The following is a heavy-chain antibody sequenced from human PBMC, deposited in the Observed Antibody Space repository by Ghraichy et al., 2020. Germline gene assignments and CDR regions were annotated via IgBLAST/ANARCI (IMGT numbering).Heavy chain of an antibody. CDR3: AKVRPWGHDFDY. J-gene: IGHJ4*02. V-gene: IGHV4-34*01. Sequence: GSLRLSCAVYGGSFSDYYWSWIRQPPGKGLEWLGEINHSGSTNYNPSLKSRLTISVDTSKKQFSLKLTSVTAADTAMYYCAKVRPWGHDFDYWGPATLVTISS. D-gene: IGHD7-27*01. CDR1: GGSFSDYY. CDR2: INHSGST.